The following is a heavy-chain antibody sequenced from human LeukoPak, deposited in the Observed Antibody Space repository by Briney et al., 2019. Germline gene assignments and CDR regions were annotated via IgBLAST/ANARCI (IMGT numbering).Heavy chain of an antibody. CDR3: ARDPWGTVAAFDI. CDR1: GFTFSSYA. J-gene: IGHJ3*02. CDR2: ISSSGSTI. Sequence: GGSLRLSCAASGFTFSSYAMSWVRQAPGKRLEWVSYISSSGSTIYYADSVKGRFTISRDNAKNSLYLQMNSLRAEDTAVYYCARDPWGTVAAFDIWGQGTMVTVSS. V-gene: IGHV3-48*04. D-gene: IGHD4-23*01.